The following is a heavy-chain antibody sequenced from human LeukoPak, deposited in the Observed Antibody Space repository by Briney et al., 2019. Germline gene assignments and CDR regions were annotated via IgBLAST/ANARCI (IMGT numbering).Heavy chain of an antibody. V-gene: IGHV3-53*01. D-gene: IGHD6-13*01. J-gene: IGHJ4*02. Sequence: PGGSLRLSCAPSGFTVSNNYMSWVRQAPGKGLEWVSVIYSGGSTYYADSVKGRFTISRDNSKNTLYLQMNSLRVEDTAVYYCATARDSSSWFGFDYWGQGTLVTVSS. CDR3: ATARDSSSWFGFDY. CDR1: GFTVSNNY. CDR2: IYSGGST.